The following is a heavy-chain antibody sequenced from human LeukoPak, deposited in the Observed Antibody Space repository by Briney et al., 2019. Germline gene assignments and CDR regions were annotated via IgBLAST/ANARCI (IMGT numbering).Heavy chain of an antibody. Sequence: GGSLRLFCAASGFTFSSYWMHWVRQAPGKGRVWVSRINSDGSSTSYADSVKGRFTISRDNAKNTLYLQMNSLRAEDTAVYYCARGYYYGSGSSPNNRFDPWGQGTLVTVSS. J-gene: IGHJ5*02. CDR2: INSDGSST. D-gene: IGHD3-10*01. CDR1: GFTFSSYW. V-gene: IGHV3-74*01. CDR3: ARGYYYGSGSSPNNRFDP.